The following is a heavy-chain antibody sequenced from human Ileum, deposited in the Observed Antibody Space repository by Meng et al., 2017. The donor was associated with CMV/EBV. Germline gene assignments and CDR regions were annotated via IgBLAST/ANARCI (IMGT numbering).Heavy chain of an antibody. V-gene: IGHV4-61*02. CDR3: ARYCSGGSCPSY. Sequence: CTVSGDSISSATYYWAWVRQPAGKGLEWIGRVYTTGGTNYNPSLKSRVTISVDTSKNQFSLELTSVTDADTAVYYCARYCSGGSCPSYWGQGTLVTVSS. J-gene: IGHJ4*02. CDR2: VYTTGGT. D-gene: IGHD2-15*01. CDR1: GDSISSATYY.